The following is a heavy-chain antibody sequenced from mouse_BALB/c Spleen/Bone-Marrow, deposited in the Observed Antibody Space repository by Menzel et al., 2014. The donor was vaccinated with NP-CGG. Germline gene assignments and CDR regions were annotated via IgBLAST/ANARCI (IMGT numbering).Heavy chain of an antibody. CDR3: ARGPSYGNYLYYALDY. CDR2: IISGGNT. J-gene: IGHJ4*01. D-gene: IGHD2-10*02. Sequence: EVHLVESGGGLVKPGGSLKLSCAASGFSFRSYAMSWVRQTPERRLEWVASIISGGNTYYPDSVKSRFTISRDNARTIIYLQMSSLTSEDTAMYYCARGPSYGNYLYYALDYWGRGTSVTVSS. CDR1: GFSFRSYA. V-gene: IGHV5-6-5*01.